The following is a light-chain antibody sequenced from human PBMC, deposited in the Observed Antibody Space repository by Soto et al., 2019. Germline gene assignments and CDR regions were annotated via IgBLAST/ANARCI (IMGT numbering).Light chain of an antibody. V-gene: IGLV2-18*02. CDR2: EVS. CDR3: CSFTSSVTYV. J-gene: IGLJ1*01. Sequence: QSALTQPPSVSGSPGQSVTISCTGTSSDVGSYNRVSWYQQPPGTAPKLIIYEVSDRPSGVPDRFSGSKSGNTASLTISGLQAEDEADYYCCSFTSSVTYVFGTGTKVTVL. CDR1: SSDVGSYNR.